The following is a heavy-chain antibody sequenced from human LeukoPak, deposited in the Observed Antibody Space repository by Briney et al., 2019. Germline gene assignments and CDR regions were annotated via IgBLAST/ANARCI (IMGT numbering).Heavy chain of an antibody. Sequence: ASVKVSCKASGYTFTSNYIHWVRQAPGQGLEWMGMIYPRDGSTSYAQKFQGRVTVTRDTSTSTVHMELSGLRSEDTAVYYCAREGLTRHPSSGPDAFDIWGQGTMVTVSS. CDR3: AREGLTRHPSSGPDAFDI. D-gene: IGHD3-22*01. V-gene: IGHV1-46*01. CDR2: IYPRDGST. J-gene: IGHJ3*02. CDR1: GYTFTSNY.